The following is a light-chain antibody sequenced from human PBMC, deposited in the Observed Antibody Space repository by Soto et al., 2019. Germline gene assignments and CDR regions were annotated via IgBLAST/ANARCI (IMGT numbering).Light chain of an antibody. J-gene: IGKJ1*01. V-gene: IGKV1-39*01. CDR1: QSISTY. CDR2: RAS. Sequence: DIQMTQSPSSLSASVGDIVTISFRASQSISTYLNWYQQKPGTAPKLLIYRASSVKSGVPPRFSGSGSGRDFTLTISSLRPEDIATYFCQHSYSSPPWTFGQGTKVDIK. CDR3: QHSYSSPPWT.